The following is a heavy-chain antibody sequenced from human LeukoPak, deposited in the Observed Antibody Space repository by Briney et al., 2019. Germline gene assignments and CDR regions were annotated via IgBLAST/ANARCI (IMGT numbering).Heavy chain of an antibody. CDR3: AKTPYDSSGT. CDR1: EFTFSSNA. CDR2: ISGSGGST. Sequence: GGPLRFSVQAPEFTFSSNAMGWVPQAQGKGLEWVSAISGSGGSTYYADSVKGRFTISRDNSKNTLYLQMNSLRAEDTAVYYCAKTPYDSSGTWGQGTLVTVSS. D-gene: IGHD3-22*01. J-gene: IGHJ5*02. V-gene: IGHV3-23*01.